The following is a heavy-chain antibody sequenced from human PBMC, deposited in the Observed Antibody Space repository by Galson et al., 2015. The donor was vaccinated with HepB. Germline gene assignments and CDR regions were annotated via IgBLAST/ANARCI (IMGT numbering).Heavy chain of an antibody. CDR1: GGTFTSYA. V-gene: IGHV1-69*13. CDR3: ASAVYGSGYSGYYYYYMDV. Sequence: SVKVSCKASGGTFTSYAFSWVRQAPGQGLEWMGGIIPLYGIPNYAQKFQDKVTITADESTNTAYMELSSLRSEGTATYYCASAVYGSGYSGYYYYYMDVWGKGTTVTVSS. D-gene: IGHD3-22*01. J-gene: IGHJ6*03. CDR2: IIPLYGIP.